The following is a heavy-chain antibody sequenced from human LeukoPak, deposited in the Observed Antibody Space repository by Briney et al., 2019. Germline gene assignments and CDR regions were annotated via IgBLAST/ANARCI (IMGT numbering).Heavy chain of an antibody. CDR3: AREHFYGSGSYDY. J-gene: IGHJ4*02. Sequence: ASVKVSCKASGYTFTSYYMHWVRQAPGQGLEWMGTINPSGGSRSYAQKFQGRVTMTRDTSTSTVYMELRSLRSDDTAVYYCAREHFYGSGSYDYWGQGTLVTVSS. CDR2: INPSGGSR. CDR1: GYTFTSYY. V-gene: IGHV1-46*01. D-gene: IGHD3-10*01.